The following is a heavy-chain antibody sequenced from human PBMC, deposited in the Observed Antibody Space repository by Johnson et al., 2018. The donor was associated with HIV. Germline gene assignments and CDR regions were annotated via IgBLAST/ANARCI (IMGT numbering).Heavy chain of an antibody. CDR3: ARGTPWDAFDI. CDR2: INWNGGST. V-gene: IGHV3-20*04. Sequence: VQLVESGGRVVRPGGSPRLSCAASGFTFEDYGMSWVREAPGKGLEWVSGINWNGGSTGYVDSVKGRFTISRDNTKNSLYLQMNSVRDDDTAVYYCARGTPWDAFDIWGQGTMVTVSS. J-gene: IGHJ3*02. CDR1: GFTFEDYG.